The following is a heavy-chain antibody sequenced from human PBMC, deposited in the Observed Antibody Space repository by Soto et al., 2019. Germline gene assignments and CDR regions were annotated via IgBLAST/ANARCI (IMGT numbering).Heavy chain of an antibody. CDR1: GGTFSSYA. J-gene: IGHJ4*02. Sequence: SVKVSFKASGGTFSSYAISWVRQAPGQGLEWMGGIIPIFGTANYAQKFQGRVTITADESTSTAYMELSSLRSEDTAVYYCASYLSYYYDSSGYPYPLDYWGQGTLVTVSS. CDR3: ASYLSYYYDSSGYPYPLDY. D-gene: IGHD3-22*01. V-gene: IGHV1-69*13. CDR2: IIPIFGTA.